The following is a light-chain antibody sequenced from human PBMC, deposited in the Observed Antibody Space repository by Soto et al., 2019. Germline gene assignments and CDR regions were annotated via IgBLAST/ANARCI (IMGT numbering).Light chain of an antibody. CDR3: QQYYSLPWT. CDR1: QTLLYSSSNKNY. J-gene: IGKJ1*01. V-gene: IGKV4-1*01. CDR2: WAS. Sequence: DIVMTQSPDSLAVSLGERATINCKSSQTLLYSSSNKNYLSWYQQKPGQPPNLLIYWASTRESGVPDRFSGSGSGTDFTLTISSLQAEDVAVYYCQQYYSLPWTFGQGTRVEIK.